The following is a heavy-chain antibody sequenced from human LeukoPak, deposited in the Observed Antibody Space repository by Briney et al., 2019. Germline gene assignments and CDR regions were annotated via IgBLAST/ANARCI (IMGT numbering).Heavy chain of an antibody. J-gene: IGHJ4*02. Sequence: GGSLRLSCAASGFTFSSYAMHWVRQAPGKGLEYVSAISSNGGSTYYANSVKGRFTISRDAAKNSLYLQMNSLRVEDTALYYCVRDFSGESGYGGYWGPGTLVTVSS. V-gene: IGHV3-64*01. CDR2: ISSNGGST. CDR1: GFTFSSYA. CDR3: VRDFSGESGYGGY. D-gene: IGHD5-12*01.